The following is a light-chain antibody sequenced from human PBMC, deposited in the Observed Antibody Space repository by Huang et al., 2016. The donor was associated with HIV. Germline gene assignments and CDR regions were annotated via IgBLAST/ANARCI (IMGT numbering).Light chain of an antibody. CDR1: ENVSKNY. J-gene: IGKJ4*01. CDR2: GAS. Sequence: EIVLTQSPGTLSLSPGESATLSCRASENVSKNYLVWYQQKPGQPPRLLIYGASSRAAGIPDSVSGSGSVTDFTLTITRLEPEDFAVYYCQQYGTSPRTFGGGTRVEI. V-gene: IGKV3-20*01. CDR3: QQYGTSPRT.